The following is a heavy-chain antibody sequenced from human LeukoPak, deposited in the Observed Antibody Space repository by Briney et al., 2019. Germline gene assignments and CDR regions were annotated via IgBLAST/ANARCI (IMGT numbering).Heavy chain of an antibody. CDR3: ASDVGDPQY. Sequence: GGSLRLSCAASGFTISYNYMSWVRQAPGKGLEWVSVIFGGGSTYYSDSVKGRFTISRDNSKNTLYLQMNSLRVEDTAVYYCASDVGDPQYWGQGTLVTVSS. J-gene: IGHJ4*02. V-gene: IGHV3-66*01. CDR1: GFTISYNY. CDR2: IFGGGST. D-gene: IGHD3-16*01.